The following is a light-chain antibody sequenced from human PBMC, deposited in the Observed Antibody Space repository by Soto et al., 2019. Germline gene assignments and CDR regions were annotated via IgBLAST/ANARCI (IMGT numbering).Light chain of an antibody. Sequence: DIQMTQSPSSLSASVGDKVTITFRASQSISSSLNWYQQKSGKAPNLLIYGVSRLQGGVPSRFSGSGSGTDFTLSISSLQPEDFATYYCQQSYTAPSITFGQGTRLEIK. CDR1: QSISSS. CDR3: QQSYTAPSIT. V-gene: IGKV1-39*01. CDR2: GVS. J-gene: IGKJ5*01.